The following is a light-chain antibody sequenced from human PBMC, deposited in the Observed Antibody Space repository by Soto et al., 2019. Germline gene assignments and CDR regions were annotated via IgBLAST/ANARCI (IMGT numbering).Light chain of an antibody. CDR2: AAS. V-gene: IGKV1-39*01. CDR3: QQSYSLPWT. J-gene: IGKJ1*01. CDR1: QTISAF. Sequence: DIQMTQSPSYLSASIGDGVTITCRASQTISAFLNWYQLKPGKAPKLLIYAASTLQSGVPSRFSGSGSGADFTLTISSLQPEDFATYYCQQSYSLPWTFGQGTTVGIK.